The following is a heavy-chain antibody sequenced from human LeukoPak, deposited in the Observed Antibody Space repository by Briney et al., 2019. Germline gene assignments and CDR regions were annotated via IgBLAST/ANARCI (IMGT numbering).Heavy chain of an antibody. CDR3: ARAPGEYYYMDV. D-gene: IGHD2-2*01. J-gene: IGHJ6*03. V-gene: IGHV1-46*01. CDR1: GYTFTSYY. Sequence: ASVKVSCKASGYTFTSYYMHWVRQAPGQGLEWMGIINPSGGSTSYAQKSQGRVTMTRDMSTSTVYMELSSLRSEDTAVYYCARAPGEYYYMDVWGKGTTVTVSS. CDR2: INPSGGST.